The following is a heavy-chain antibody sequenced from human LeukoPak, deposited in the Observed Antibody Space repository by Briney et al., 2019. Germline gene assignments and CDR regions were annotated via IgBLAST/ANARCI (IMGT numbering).Heavy chain of an antibody. CDR2: IKTKTAGGTI. CDR1: GFTFSNAW. CDR3: TTDYYDSSGYVF. Sequence: GGSLRLSCAASGFTFSNAWMNWVRQAPGKGLEWVGRIKTKTAGGTIDYAAPVKGRFTISRDDSKNMLYLQMNSLKTEDTAAYFCTTDYYDSSGYVFWGQGTLVTVSS. J-gene: IGHJ4*02. V-gene: IGHV3-15*07. D-gene: IGHD3-22*01.